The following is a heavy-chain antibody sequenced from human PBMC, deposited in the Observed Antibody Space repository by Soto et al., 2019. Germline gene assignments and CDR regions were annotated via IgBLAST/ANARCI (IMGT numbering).Heavy chain of an antibody. CDR1: GFPFLGCS. Sequence: LYREDNGFPFLGCSITYVRQAPGKGLEWVAVISYDGSNKYYADSVKGRFTISRDNSKNTLYLQMDSLRAEDTAVFYCAKDRRLYYSDSSAFDYWGQGT. D-gene: IGHD3-22*01. V-gene: IGHV3-30*18. CDR2: ISYDGSNK. CDR3: AKDRRLYYSDSSAFDY. J-gene: IGHJ4*02.